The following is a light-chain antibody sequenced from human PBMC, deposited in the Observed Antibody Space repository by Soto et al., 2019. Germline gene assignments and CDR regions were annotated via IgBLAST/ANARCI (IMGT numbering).Light chain of an antibody. V-gene: IGKV3-15*01. CDR3: QRYKNRPPLT. CDR2: ASS. Sequence: EIVMTQSPATLSVSPGETATLSCRASQSVGSAVAWYQHKPGQAPRLVIVASSIRATGGPGRFSGGGSGTELALTISSLQSEDFAIYYCQRYKNRPPLTFDGGTTVEIK. CDR1: QSVGSA. J-gene: IGKJ4*01.